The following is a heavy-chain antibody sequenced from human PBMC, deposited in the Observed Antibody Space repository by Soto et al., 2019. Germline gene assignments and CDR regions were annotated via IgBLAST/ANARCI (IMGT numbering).Heavy chain of an antibody. CDR1: GLTFGDYA. D-gene: IGHD2-2*01. J-gene: IGHJ5*02. V-gene: IGHV3-49*03. CDR2: ITSQLYVAAT. Sequence: EVQLVESGGGLVQPGRSRGPSCTAPGLTFGDYAMTCFRKAPGRGLEWVAFITSQLYVAATTYAASVKNRFAISRDDSKSIAYLQMNSLKTEDTAVYYCTRSLSVVAAGRDWFDPWGQGTLVTVSS. CDR3: TRSLSVVAAGRDWFDP.